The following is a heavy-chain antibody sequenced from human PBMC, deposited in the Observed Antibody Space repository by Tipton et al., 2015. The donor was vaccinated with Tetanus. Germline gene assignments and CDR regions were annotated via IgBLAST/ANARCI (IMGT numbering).Heavy chain of an antibody. D-gene: IGHD6-19*01. V-gene: IGHV3-74*01. J-gene: IGHJ5*02. Sequence: SLRLSCEASGFNFSTYPMHWVRQAPGKGLMWVSRISADGTSISYAESVKGRFTISRNNANNTVHLQMINLRVEDTALYYCARAQAVAGTGGFDPWGQGTLVTVSS. CDR2: ISADGTSI. CDR3: ARAQAVAGTGGFDP. CDR1: GFNFSTYP.